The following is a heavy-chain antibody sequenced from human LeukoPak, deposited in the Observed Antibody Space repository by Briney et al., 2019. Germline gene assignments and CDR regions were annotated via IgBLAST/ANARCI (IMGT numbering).Heavy chain of an antibody. J-gene: IGHJ4*02. CDR3: ARDPPPYGSGSYSGSDY. D-gene: IGHD3-10*01. CDR1: GGSFSGYY. CDR2: IYTSGST. V-gene: IGHV4-4*07. Sequence: SETLSLTCAVYGGSFSGYYWSWIRQPAGKGLEWIGRIYTSGSTNYNPSLKSRVTMSVDTSKNQFSLKLSSVTAADTAVYYCARDPPPYGSGSYSGSDYWGQGTLVTVSS.